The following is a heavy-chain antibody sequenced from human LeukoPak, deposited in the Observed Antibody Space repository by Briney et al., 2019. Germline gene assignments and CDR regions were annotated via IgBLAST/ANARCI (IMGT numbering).Heavy chain of an antibody. CDR2: ITTDTGNP. J-gene: IGHJ4*02. CDR1: GYTFTSYA. Sequence: GASVKVSCTASGYTFTSYAMNWVRQAPGQGLEWMGWITTDTGNPTYAQGFTGRFVFSLDTSLSTAYLQISSLKAEDTAVYYCARVGGGGYCSAGTCYPNYWGQGTLVTVSS. CDR3: ARVGGGGYCSAGTCYPNY. D-gene: IGHD2-15*01. V-gene: IGHV7-4-1*02.